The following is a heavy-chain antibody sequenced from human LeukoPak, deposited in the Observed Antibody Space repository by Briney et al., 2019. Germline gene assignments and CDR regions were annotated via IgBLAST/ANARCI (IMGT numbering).Heavy chain of an antibody. CDR1: GGSLSGYY. Sequence: SETLSLTCAVSGGSLSGYYWTWIRQPPGKGLEWIGEINHSGSTNYNPSLKSRVTISVDTSRKQFFLRLSSVTAADTAMYYCARAYSSGWYVKYWGQGTLVTVSS. CDR2: INHSGST. V-gene: IGHV4-34*01. CDR3: ARAYSSGWYVKY. J-gene: IGHJ4*02. D-gene: IGHD6-19*01.